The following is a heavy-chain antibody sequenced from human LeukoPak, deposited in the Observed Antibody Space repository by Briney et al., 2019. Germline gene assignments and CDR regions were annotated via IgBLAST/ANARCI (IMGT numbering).Heavy chain of an antibody. CDR2: ISGSGGST. Sequence: GGSLRLSCAASGFTFSSYAMSWVRQAPGKGLEWVSAISGSGGSTYYADSVKGWFTISRDNSKDTLYLQMNSLRAEDTAVYYCAKTPARYYFDYWGQGTLVTVSS. V-gene: IGHV3-23*01. J-gene: IGHJ4*02. CDR1: GFTFSSYA. D-gene: IGHD3-10*01. CDR3: AKTPARYYFDY.